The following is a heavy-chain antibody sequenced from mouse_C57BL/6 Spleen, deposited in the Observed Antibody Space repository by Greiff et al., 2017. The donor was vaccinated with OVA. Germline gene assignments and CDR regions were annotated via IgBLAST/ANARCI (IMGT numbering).Heavy chain of an antibody. D-gene: IGHD2-3*01. CDR2: ISAGGSYT. J-gene: IGHJ4*01. CDR1: GFTFSSYA. Sequence: EVKLMESGGGLVKPGGSLKLSCAASGFTFSSYAMSWVRQTPEKRLEWVATISAGGSYTYYPDNVKGRFTISRDNAKNNLYLQMSHLKSEDTAMYYCARAGYSRPMDYWGQGTSVTVSS. V-gene: IGHV5-4*03. CDR3: ARAGYSRPMDY.